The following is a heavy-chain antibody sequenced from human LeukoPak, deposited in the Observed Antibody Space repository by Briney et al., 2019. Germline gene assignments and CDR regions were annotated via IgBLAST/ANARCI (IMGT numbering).Heavy chain of an antibody. CDR2: IIPIFGTA. D-gene: IGHD6-19*01. V-gene: IGHV1-69*13. Sequence: ASVKVSCKASGGTFSSYAISWVRQAPGQGLEWMGGIIPIFGTANYAQKFQGRVTITADESTSTAYMELSSLRSEDTAVYYRARVWGSSGWYSIDYWGQGTLVTVSS. CDR3: ARVWGSSGWYSIDY. CDR1: GGTFSSYA. J-gene: IGHJ4*02.